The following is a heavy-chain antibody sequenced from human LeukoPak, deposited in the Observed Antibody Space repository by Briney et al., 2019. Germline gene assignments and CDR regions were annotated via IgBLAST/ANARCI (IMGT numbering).Heavy chain of an antibody. D-gene: IGHD4-17*01. V-gene: IGHV3-23*01. CDR2: IGGSGGST. J-gene: IGHJ4*02. Sequence: GGSLRLSCAASGFTFSSYGMSWVRQAPGKGLEWVSSIGGSGGSTDYADSGKGRFTIARANSKNTLYLKMNSMRAEDTAVYYCEKVVYGDYVDYWGQGTLVIVSS. CDR1: GFTFSSYG. CDR3: EKVVYGDYVDY.